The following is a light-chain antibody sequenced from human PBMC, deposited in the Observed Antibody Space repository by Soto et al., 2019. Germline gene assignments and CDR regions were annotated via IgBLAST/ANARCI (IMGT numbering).Light chain of an antibody. CDR3: QQFNTYPIT. CDR2: DVS. Sequence: AIQLTQSPSSLSASVGDRVTITCRASQDIRSALAWYQQKPGKPPKLLIFDVSSLQSGVPSRFSGSGSGTDFTLTISSLQPEDFATYYCQQFNTYPITCGQGTRLEIK. J-gene: IGKJ5*01. CDR1: QDIRSA. V-gene: IGKV1-13*02.